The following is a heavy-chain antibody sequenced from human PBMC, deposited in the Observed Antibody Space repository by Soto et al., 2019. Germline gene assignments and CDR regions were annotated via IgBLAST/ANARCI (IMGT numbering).Heavy chain of an antibody. CDR1: GFTVSSNY. V-gene: IGHV3-53*02. Sequence: EVQLVETGGGLIQPGGSLRLSCAASGFTVSSNYMSWVRQAPGKGLEWVSVSYSGGSTYYADSVKGRFTISRDNSKNTLYLQMNSLRAEDTAVYYCARDQRYCSGGSCYSRGYYYYGMDVWGQGTTVTVSS. D-gene: IGHD2-15*01. CDR2: SYSGGST. J-gene: IGHJ6*02. CDR3: ARDQRYCSGGSCYSRGYYYYGMDV.